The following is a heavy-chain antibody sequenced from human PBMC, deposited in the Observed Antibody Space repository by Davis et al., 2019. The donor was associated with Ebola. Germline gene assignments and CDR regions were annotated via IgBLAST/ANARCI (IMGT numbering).Heavy chain of an antibody. CDR1: GFTFSSYA. D-gene: IGHD6-6*01. J-gene: IGHJ4*02. Sequence: GGSLRLSCAGSGFTFSSYAMSWVRQAPGKGLEWVSGISDSGGSTYYADSVKGRFTISRDNSKNTLYLQMNSLRAEDTAVYYCAKDLGVYSSSSLGFDFWGQGTLVTVSS. V-gene: IGHV3-23*01. CDR3: AKDLGVYSSSSLGFDF. CDR2: ISDSGGST.